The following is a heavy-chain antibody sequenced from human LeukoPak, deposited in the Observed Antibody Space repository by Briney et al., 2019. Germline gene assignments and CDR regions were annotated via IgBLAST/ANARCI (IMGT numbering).Heavy chain of an antibody. CDR1: GFTFSSYW. CDR3: AKDASYSSSPEYFQH. Sequence: GGSLRLSCATSGFTFSSYWMHWVRQAPGKGLEWVSAISGGGGSTYYADSVKGRFTISRDNSKNTLYLQMNSLRAEDTAVYYCAKDASYSSSPEYFQHWGQGTLVTVSS. V-gene: IGHV3-23*01. CDR2: ISGGGGST. D-gene: IGHD6-13*01. J-gene: IGHJ1*01.